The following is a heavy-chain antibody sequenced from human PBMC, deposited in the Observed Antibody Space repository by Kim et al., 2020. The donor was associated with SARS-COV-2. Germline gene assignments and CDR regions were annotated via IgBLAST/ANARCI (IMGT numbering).Heavy chain of an antibody. D-gene: IGHD3-22*01. V-gene: IGHV1-58*01. Sequence: ASVKVSCKASGFTFTSSAVQWVRQARGQRLEWIGWIVVGSGNTNYAQKFQERVTITRDMSTSTAYMELSSLRSEDTAVYYCAADPMYYYDSSGYGEPWGQGTLVTVSS. CDR3: AADPMYYYDSSGYGEP. CDR2: IVVGSGNT. CDR1: GFTFTSSA. J-gene: IGHJ4*02.